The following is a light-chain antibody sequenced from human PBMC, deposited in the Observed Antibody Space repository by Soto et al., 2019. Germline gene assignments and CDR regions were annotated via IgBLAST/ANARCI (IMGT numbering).Light chain of an antibody. CDR3: QHYNSYSPRT. V-gene: IGKV1-5*03. CDR1: QSINTC. Sequence: DIQMTQSPSTLSASVGDRVTITCRASQSINTCLAWYQQKPGKAPKNLIYKASSLVSGVPSRVSGSGSGTDYTLTIGSLQPDDFATYFCQHYNSYSPRTLGRGTKVE. CDR2: KAS. J-gene: IGKJ1*01.